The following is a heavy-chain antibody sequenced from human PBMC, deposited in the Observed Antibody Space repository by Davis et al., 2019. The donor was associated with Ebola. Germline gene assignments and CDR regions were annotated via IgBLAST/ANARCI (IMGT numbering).Heavy chain of an antibody. CDR3: ARDGGSFRGYGMDV. V-gene: IGHV1-69*06. CDR1: GGTFSSYA. Sequence: SVKVSCKASGGTFSSYAISWVRQAPGQGLEWMGGIIPIFGTANYAQKFQGRVTITADKSTSTAYMELSSLRSEDTAVYYCARDGGSFRGYGMDVWGQGTTVTVSS. D-gene: IGHD1-26*01. CDR2: IIPIFGTA. J-gene: IGHJ6*02.